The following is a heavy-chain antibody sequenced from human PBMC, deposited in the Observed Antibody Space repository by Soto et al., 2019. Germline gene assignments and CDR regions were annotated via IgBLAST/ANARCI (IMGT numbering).Heavy chain of an antibody. Sequence: PSETLSLTCTVSGGSIKSDYYWAWVRQPPGGGLEWMGYKYYSGATDSDPSLEARVSFSVDTSKNQFSLNLTSVTVADTAVYFCARGRPNYFYYGLDVWRQGIPVTVSS. CDR1: GGSIKSDYY. CDR3: ARGRPNYFYYGLDV. V-gene: IGHV4-30-4*01. CDR2: KYYSGAT. J-gene: IGHJ6*02.